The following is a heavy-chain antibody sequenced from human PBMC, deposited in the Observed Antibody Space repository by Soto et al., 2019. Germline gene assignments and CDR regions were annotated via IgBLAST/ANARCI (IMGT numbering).Heavy chain of an antibody. D-gene: IGHD6-13*01. V-gene: IGHV1-69*02. J-gene: IGHJ4*02. Sequence: QVQLVQSGAEVKKPGSSVKVPCKASGGTFSSYTISWVRQAPGQGLEWMGRIIPILGIANYAQKFQGRVTIPEEKTASPEYRELSSRRSEDTAVYYCGMSPPPHHPSYSNLDYWGQGTLVTVSS. CDR2: IIPILGIA. CDR3: GMSPPPHHPSYSNLDY. CDR1: GGTFSSYT.